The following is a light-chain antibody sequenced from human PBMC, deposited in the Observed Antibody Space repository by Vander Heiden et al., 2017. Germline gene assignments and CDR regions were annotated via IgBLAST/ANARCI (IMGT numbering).Light chain of an antibody. Sequence: QSVLTQPPSVSGAPGQRVTISCTGSRSNNGAGYDVHWYQQLPGTAPKLLIYGNSNRPSGVPDRFSGSKSGTSASLAITGLQAEDEADYYCQSYDSSLSGWVVFGGGTKLTVL. J-gene: IGLJ2*01. CDR2: GNS. CDR3: QSYDSSLSGWVV. CDR1: RSNNGAGYD. V-gene: IGLV1-40*01.